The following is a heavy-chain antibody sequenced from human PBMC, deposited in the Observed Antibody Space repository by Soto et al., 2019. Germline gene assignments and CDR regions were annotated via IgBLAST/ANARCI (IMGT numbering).Heavy chain of an antibody. J-gene: IGHJ4*02. V-gene: IGHV4-39*01. Sequence: SETLSLTCTVSGGSISSRSSYWGWIRQPPGKGLEWIGSINYSGSTYYNPSLKSRITISVDTSKNQFSLRLSSVTAADTAVYFCAKTGFWSDYRVADYWGQGTLVTVSS. CDR1: GGSISSRSSY. CDR2: INYSGST. D-gene: IGHD3-3*01. CDR3: AKTGFWSDYRVADY.